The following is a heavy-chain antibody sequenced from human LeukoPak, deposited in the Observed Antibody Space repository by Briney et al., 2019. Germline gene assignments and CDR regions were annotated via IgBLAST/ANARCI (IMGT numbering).Heavy chain of an antibody. V-gene: IGHV3-23*01. CDR2: ISGGGGST. J-gene: IGHJ4*02. D-gene: IGHD1-26*01. CDR1: GFTFSYYA. Sequence: PGGSLRLSCAASGFTFSYYAMSWVRQAPGKGLEWVSTISGGGGSTYYADSVKGRFTISRDNSKNTLYLQMNSLRAEDTAVYSCAKGIRGSWDLFDYWGQGTLVTVSS. CDR3: AKGIRGSWDLFDY.